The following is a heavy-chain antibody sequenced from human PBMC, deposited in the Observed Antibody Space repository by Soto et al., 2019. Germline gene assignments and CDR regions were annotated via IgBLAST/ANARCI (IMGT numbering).Heavy chain of an antibody. D-gene: IGHD3-3*02. CDR3: TKVLALPPNDAFDI. CDR2: IKRKGGGETT. CDR1: GFNFNFAW. J-gene: IGHJ3*02. Sequence: EGQLVESGGRWVEPGGSLRLSCAASGFNFNFAWMNWVRQAPGKGLEWLGRIKRKGGGETTEYVASVKGRFTISRDDSKNTLYLQMNSLKSEDTAVYYCTKVLALPPNDAFDIWGQGTMVTVSS. V-gene: IGHV3-15*01.